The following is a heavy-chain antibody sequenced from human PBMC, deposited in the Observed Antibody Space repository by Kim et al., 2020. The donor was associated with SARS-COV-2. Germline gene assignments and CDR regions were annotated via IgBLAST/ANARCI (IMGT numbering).Heavy chain of an antibody. CDR3: ARPTTVTTNNYYYYYGMDV. D-gene: IGHD4-17*01. V-gene: IGHV1-18*01. CDR2: ISAYNGNT. CDR1: GYTFTSYG. J-gene: IGHJ6*02. Sequence: ASVKVSCKASGYTFTSYGISWVRQAPGQGLEWMGWISAYNGNTNYAQKLQGRVTMTTDTSTSTAYMELRSLRSDDTAVYYCARPTTVTTNNYYYYYGMDVWGQGTTVTVSS.